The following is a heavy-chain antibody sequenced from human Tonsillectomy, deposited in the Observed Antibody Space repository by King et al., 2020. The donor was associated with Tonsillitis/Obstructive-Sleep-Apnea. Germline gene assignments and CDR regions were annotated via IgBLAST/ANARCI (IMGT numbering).Heavy chain of an antibody. D-gene: IGHD4-17*01. V-gene: IGHV5-51*03. J-gene: IGHJ6*02. CDR1: GYSFTNYW. Sequence: GQLVQSGAEVEKPGASLKISCKGSGYSFTNYWIGWVRQMPGKGLEWMGIIYPGDSDTRYSPSFQGQVTISADKSISTTYLQWSSLKASDTAMYYCARLNTGDYDPAENYYGMDVWGQGTTVIVSS. CDR2: IYPGDSDT. CDR3: ARLNTGDYDPAENYYGMDV.